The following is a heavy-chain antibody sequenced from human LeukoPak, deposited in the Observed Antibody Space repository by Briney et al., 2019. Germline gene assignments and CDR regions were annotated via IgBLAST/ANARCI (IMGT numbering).Heavy chain of an antibody. D-gene: IGHD2-2*01. CDR3: ARDYGGAQLDY. CDR2: INSDGTST. CDR1: GFIFNKYW. J-gene: IGHJ4*02. Sequence: TGGSLRLSCAASGFIFNKYWIHWVRQAPGKGLVWVSRINSDGTSTGYADSVKGRFTISRDNAKNTVYPQMESLRAEDTAVYYCARDYGGAQLDYWGQGTLVTVSS. V-gene: IGHV3-74*01.